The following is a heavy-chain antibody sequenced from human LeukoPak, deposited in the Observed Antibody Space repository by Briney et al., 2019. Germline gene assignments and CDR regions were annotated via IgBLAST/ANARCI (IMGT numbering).Heavy chain of an antibody. CDR3: ACHEPDSTYYYYYGMDV. CDR1: GYTFTGYY. D-gene: IGHD1-14*01. CDR2: INPNSGGT. J-gene: IGHJ6*02. Sequence: ASVKVSCKASGYTFTGYYMHWVRQAPGQGLEWMGWINPNSGGTNYAQKFQGRVTMTRDTSISTAYTELSSLRSEDTAVYYCACHEPDSTYYYYYGMDVWGQGTTVTVSS. V-gene: IGHV1-2*02.